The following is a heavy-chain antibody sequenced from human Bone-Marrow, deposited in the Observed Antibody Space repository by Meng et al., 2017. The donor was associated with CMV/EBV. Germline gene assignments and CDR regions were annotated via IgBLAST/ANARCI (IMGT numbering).Heavy chain of an antibody. CDR2: ISSNGGST. Sequence: GGSLRLSCAASGFTFSSYAMHWVRQAPGKGLEYVSAISSNGGSTYYADSVKGRFTISRDNSKNTLYLQMNSLRAEDTAVYYYARGYPYDAFDIWGQGTMVTVSS. D-gene: IGHD1-14*01. CDR3: ARGYPYDAFDI. CDR1: GFTFSSYA. J-gene: IGHJ3*02. V-gene: IGHV3-64*02.